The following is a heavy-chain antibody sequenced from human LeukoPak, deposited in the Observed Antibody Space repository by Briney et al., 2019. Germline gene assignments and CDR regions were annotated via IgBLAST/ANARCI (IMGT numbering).Heavy chain of an antibody. V-gene: IGHV3-7*01. J-gene: IGHJ4*02. CDR3: ARDRALYDSRRGYYYTEDDY. CDR1: GFTFSSYW. D-gene: IGHD3-22*01. Sequence: GGSLRLSCAASGFTFSSYWMSWVRQAPGEGLEWVANINQDGSEKYYVDSVKGRFTISRDNAKSSLYLQMNSLRADDTAVYYCARDRALYDSRRGYYYTEDDYWGQGTLVTVSS. CDR2: INQDGSEK.